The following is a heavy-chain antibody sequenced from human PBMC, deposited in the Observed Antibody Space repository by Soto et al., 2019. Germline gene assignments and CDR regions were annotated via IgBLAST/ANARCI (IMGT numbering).Heavy chain of an antibody. CDR3: ARGPYINTKSRIFWSGYLGY. Sequence: SETLSLTCAVYGGSFSGYYWSWIRQPPGKGLEWIGEINHSGSTNYNPSLKSRVTISVDTSKNQFSLKLSSVTAADTAVYYCARGPYINTKSRIFWSGYLGYWGQGTLVTVSS. V-gene: IGHV4-34*01. CDR1: GGSFSGYY. D-gene: IGHD3-3*01. J-gene: IGHJ4*02. CDR2: INHSGST.